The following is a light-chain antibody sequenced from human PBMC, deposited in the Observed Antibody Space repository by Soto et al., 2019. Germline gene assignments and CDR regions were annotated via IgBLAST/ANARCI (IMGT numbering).Light chain of an antibody. V-gene: IGKV3-15*01. J-gene: IGKJ1*01. CDR2: GAS. CDR3: QQYSSWPRT. CDR1: QSVGSN. Sequence: EIVMTQSPATLSVSPGERATVSCRASQSVGSNLAWYQQKPGQAPRLLIYGASSRATGIPARCSGSGSGTEFSLTISSLQSEDFAVYYCQQYSSWPRTFGQGTKVEIK.